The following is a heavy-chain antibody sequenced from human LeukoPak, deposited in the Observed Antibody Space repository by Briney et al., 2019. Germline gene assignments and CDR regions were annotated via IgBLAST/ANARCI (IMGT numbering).Heavy chain of an antibody. CDR3: AAFSKGF. CDR1: GIAFSDVW. Sequence: GGSLRLSCAASGIAFSDVWMTWVRQAPGKGLEWVGRIKSKADGGATDYAAPVKGRFSISGDDSKNTVYLQMDSLEAEDTAVYYCAAFSKGFWGQGTLVTVSS. V-gene: IGHV3-15*01. CDR2: IKSKADGGAT. J-gene: IGHJ4*02.